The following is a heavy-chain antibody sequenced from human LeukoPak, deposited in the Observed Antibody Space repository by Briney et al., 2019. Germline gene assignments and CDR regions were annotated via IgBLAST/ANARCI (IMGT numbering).Heavy chain of an antibody. J-gene: IGHJ5*02. CDR2: INPNSGGT. Sequence: ASVKVSCKASGYTFTGYYMHWVRQAPGQGLEWMGRINPNSGGTNYAQKFQGRVTMTRDTSISTAYRELSRLRSADTAVYYCAILGYCSSTSCPSGWFDPWGQGTLVTVSS. V-gene: IGHV1-2*06. CDR1: GYTFTGYY. CDR3: AILGYCSSTSCPSGWFDP. D-gene: IGHD2-2*01.